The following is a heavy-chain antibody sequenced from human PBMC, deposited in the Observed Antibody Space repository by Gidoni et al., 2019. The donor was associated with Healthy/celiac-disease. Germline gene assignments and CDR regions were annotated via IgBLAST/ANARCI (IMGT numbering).Heavy chain of an antibody. Sequence: QVQLQQWGAGLLKPSETLSLTCAVYGGSFSGYYWSWIRQPPGKGLDWIGEINHSGSTNYNPSLKSRVTISVDSSKNQFSLKLSSVTAADTAVYYCATGEGIAVAGYGYWGQGTLVTVSS. CDR2: INHSGST. J-gene: IGHJ4*02. CDR3: ATGEGIAVAGYGY. V-gene: IGHV4-34*01. CDR1: GGSFSGYY. D-gene: IGHD6-19*01.